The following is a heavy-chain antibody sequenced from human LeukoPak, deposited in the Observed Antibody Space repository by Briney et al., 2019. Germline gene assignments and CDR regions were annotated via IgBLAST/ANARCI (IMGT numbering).Heavy chain of an antibody. CDR1: GGSISSGDYY. D-gene: IGHD4-17*01. J-gene: IGHJ5*02. Sequence: SEALSLTCTVSGGSISSGDYYWSWIRQPPGKGLEWIGYIYYSGSTYYNPSLKSRVTISVDTSKNQFSLKLSSVTAADTAVYFCAARPYGDYENWFDPWRQGTLVTVSS. CDR3: AARPYGDYENWFDP. CDR2: IYYSGST. V-gene: IGHV4-30-4*01.